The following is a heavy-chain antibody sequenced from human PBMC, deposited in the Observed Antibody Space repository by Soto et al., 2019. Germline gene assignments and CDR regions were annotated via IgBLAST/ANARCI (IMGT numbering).Heavy chain of an antibody. Sequence: QLQLQESGSGLVKPSQTLSLTCAVSGGSISSGGYSWSWIRQPPGKGLEWIGYIYHSGSTYYNPSRKRRVTISVARSKNQFALKLSSVTAADTAVYYCARGYGGNSAHPFDYWGQGTLVTVSS. CDR1: GGSISSGGYS. CDR2: IYHSGST. D-gene: IGHD2-21*02. V-gene: IGHV4-30-2*01. J-gene: IGHJ4*02. CDR3: ARGYGGNSAHPFDY.